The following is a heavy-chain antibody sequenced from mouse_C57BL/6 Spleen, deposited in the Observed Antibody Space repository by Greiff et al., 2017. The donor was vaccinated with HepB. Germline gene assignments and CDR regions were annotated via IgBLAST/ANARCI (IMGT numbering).Heavy chain of an antibody. CDR2: IDPSDSYT. J-gene: IGHJ3*01. V-gene: IGHV1-69*01. CDR1: GYTFTSYW. CDR3: ARWLLRRGFAY. Sequence: VQLQQSGAELVMPGASVKLSCKASGYTFTSYWMHWVKQRPGQGLEWIGEIDPSDSYTNYNQKFKGKSTLTVDKSSSTAYMQLSSLTSEDSAVYYCARWLLRRGFAYWGQGTLVTVSA. D-gene: IGHD2-3*01.